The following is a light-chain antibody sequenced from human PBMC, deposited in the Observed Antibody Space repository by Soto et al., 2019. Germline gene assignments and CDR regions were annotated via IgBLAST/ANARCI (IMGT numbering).Light chain of an antibody. CDR2: EVT. Sequence: QSVLTQPASVSGSPGQSITISCTGTTSDVGSYNLVSWYQQHPGKVPKLVIYEVTKRPSGISNRFSGSKSGNTASLTISGLQVEDEADDYSCSYAGSTTFPVLFGGGTKLTVL. CDR1: TSDVGSYNL. V-gene: IGLV2-23*02. CDR3: CSYAGSTTFPVL. J-gene: IGLJ2*01.